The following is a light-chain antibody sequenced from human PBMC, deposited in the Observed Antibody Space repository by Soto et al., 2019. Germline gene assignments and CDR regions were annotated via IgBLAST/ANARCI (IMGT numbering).Light chain of an antibody. CDR2: GAS. J-gene: IGKJ2*01. Sequence: ELVMTQSPATLSASPGERATLSCRASQSVITNVAWYQQKPGQAPRLLIYGASTRATGIPARFSGSGSGTEFTLTISSLQSEEFAVYYGQHYNHWPMYTFGQGTKVESK. CDR1: QSVITN. CDR3: QHYNHWPMYT. V-gene: IGKV3-15*01.